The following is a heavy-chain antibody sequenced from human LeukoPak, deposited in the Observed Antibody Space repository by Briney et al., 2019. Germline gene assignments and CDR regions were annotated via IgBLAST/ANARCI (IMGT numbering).Heavy chain of an antibody. D-gene: IGHD3-22*01. CDR2: INPRGGST. CDR3: GTGRYDSSGFLAY. V-gene: IGHV1-46*01. J-gene: IGHJ4*02. CDR1: GYTFSSYY. Sequence: ASVKVSCKASGYTFSSYYMHWVRQAPGQGLEWMGIINPRGGSTDYAQKFQGRVTMTRNTSISTAYMELSSLRSEDTAVYYCGTGRYDSSGFLAYWGQGTLVTVSS.